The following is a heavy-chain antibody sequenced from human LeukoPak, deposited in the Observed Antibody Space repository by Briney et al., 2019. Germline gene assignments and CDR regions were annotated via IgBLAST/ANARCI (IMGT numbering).Heavy chain of an antibody. D-gene: IGHD3-3*01. CDR3: ARARAYYDFWSGYSGWFDP. CDR2: TSAYNGNT. CDR1: GYTFTSYG. J-gene: IGHJ5*02. V-gene: IGHV1-18*01. Sequence: ASVKVSCKASGYTFTSYGISWVRQAPGQGLEWMGWTSAYNGNTNYAQKLQGRVTMTTDTSTSTAYMELRSLRSDDTAVYYCARARAYYDFWSGYSGWFDPWGQGTLVTVSS.